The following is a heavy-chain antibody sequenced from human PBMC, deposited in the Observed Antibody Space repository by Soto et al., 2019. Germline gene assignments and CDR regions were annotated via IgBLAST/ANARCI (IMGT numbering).Heavy chain of an antibody. V-gene: IGHV4-30-4*01. CDR3: XXXXXXXVNWFDP. CDR2: IYYSGST. Sequence: QVQLQESSAGLVKPSQTLSLTCTVSGGSIXXXXXXWSWXRQXXGXGLGWIGYIYYSGSTYYNPSLKSRVXXXXXXXXXXXXXXXXXXXXXXXXXXXXXXXXXXXVNWFDPWGQGTLGTVSS. CDR1: GGSIXXXXXX. J-gene: IGHJ5*02.